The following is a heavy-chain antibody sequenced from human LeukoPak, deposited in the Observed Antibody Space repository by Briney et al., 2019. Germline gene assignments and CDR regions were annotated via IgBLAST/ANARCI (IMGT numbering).Heavy chain of an antibody. CDR3: GRNLGRLGSPSYYYYYMDV. D-gene: IGHD3-16*01. Sequence: GASVKVSCKASGYTFTSYYMHWVRQAPGQGLEWMGIINPSGGSTSYAQKFQGRVTMTRDTSTSTVYMELSSLRSEDTAVYYCGRNLGRLGSPSYYYYYMDVWAKGTRVTVSS. V-gene: IGHV1-46*01. CDR1: GYTFTSYY. CDR2: INPSGGST. J-gene: IGHJ6*03.